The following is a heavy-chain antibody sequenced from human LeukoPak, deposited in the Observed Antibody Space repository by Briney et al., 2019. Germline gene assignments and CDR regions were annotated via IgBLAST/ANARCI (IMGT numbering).Heavy chain of an antibody. J-gene: IGHJ6*02. Sequence: GGSLRLSCAASGFTFSSYAMHWVRQAPVKGLEWVAVISYDGSNKYYANSVKGRFTISRDNSKNTLYLQMNSLRAEDTAVYYCARDSGREGYYYYGMDIWGQGTTVTVSS. CDR1: GFTFSSYA. CDR2: ISYDGSNK. D-gene: IGHD5-12*01. V-gene: IGHV3-30*04. CDR3: ARDSGREGYYYYGMDI.